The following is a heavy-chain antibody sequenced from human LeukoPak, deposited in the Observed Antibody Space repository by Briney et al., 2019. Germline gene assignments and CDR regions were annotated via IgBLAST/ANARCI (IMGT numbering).Heavy chain of an antibody. J-gene: IGHJ4*02. D-gene: IGHD1-26*01. CDR2: ISSSSSTI. V-gene: IGHV3-48*04. CDR3: TTAEVGATKPYYFDY. Sequence: GGSLRLSCAASGFTFSSYSMNWVRQAPGKWMEWISYISSSSSTIYYADSVKGRFTISRDNAKNSLYLQMNSLRAEDTAVYYCTTAEVGATKPYYFDYWGQGTLVTVSS. CDR1: GFTFSSYS.